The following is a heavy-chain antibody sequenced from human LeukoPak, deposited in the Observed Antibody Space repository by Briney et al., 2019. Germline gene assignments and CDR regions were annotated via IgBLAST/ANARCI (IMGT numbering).Heavy chain of an antibody. Sequence: PSETLSLTCTVSGGSVSSYYWSWIRQPTGKGLEWIGYIYYSGSTNYNPSLKSRVTISVDTSKNQFSLKLSSVTAADTAVYYCARLPAVAGYNWFDPWGQGTLVTVSS. V-gene: IGHV4-59*08. J-gene: IGHJ5*02. CDR1: GGSVSSYY. CDR2: IYYSGST. D-gene: IGHD6-19*01. CDR3: ARLPAVAGYNWFDP.